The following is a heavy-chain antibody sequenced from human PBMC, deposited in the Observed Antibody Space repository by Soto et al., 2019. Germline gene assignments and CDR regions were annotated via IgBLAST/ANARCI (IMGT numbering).Heavy chain of an antibody. V-gene: IGHV3-33*01. CDR3: ARGRLLWFGESPHFDY. J-gene: IGHJ4*02. CDR2: IWYDGSNK. Sequence: QVQLVESGGGVVQPGRSLRLSCAASGFTFSSYGMHWVRQAPGKGLEWVAVIWYDGSNKYYADSVKGRFTISRDNSKNTLYLQMNSLRAEDTAVYYGARGRLLWFGESPHFDYWGQGTLVTVSS. CDR1: GFTFSSYG. D-gene: IGHD3-10*01.